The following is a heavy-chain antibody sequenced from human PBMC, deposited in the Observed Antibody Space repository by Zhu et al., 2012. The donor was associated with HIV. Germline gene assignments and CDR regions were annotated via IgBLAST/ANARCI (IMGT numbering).Heavy chain of an antibody. CDR2: IYYSGSA. CDR3: ARGPLRDYYDRTVDPTWYFDL. V-gene: IGHV4-30-2*01. CDR1: GGSISSGGYS. J-gene: IGHJ2*01. Sequence: QVQLQESGSGLAKPSQTLSLTCAVSGGSISSGGYSWSWIRQPPGEGLEWIGSIYYSGSAYHNPSLTSRVTISSDRSKNQFSLKLTSVTAADTAVYYCARGPLRDYYDRTVDPTWYFDLWGRGALITVSS. D-gene: IGHD3-22*01.